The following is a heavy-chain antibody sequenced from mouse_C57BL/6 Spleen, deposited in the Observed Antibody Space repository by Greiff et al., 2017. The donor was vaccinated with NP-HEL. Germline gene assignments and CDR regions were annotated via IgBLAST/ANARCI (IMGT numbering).Heavy chain of an antibody. CDR3: ARKFATVVATDY. CDR2: IHPNSGST. V-gene: IGHV1-64*01. CDR1: GYTFTSYW. J-gene: IGHJ2*01. Sequence: QVQLQQPGAELVKPGASVKLSCKASGYTFTSYWMHWVKQRPGQGLEWIGMIHPNSGSTNYNEKFKSKATLTVDKSSSTAYMQLSSLTSEDSAVYDCARKFATVVATDYWGQGTTLTVSS. D-gene: IGHD1-1*01.